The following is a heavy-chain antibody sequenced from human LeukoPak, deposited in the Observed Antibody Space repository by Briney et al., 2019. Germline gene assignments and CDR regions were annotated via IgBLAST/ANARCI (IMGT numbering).Heavy chain of an antibody. V-gene: IGHV3-7*03. CDR3: ARDKGSGSYYNYNWFDP. Sequence: GGSLRLSCAASGFTFRTYWMSWVRQAPGKGLEWVANIKQDGTEKYYVDSVKGRFTISRDNAKNSLDLQMNSLRAEDTALYHCARDKGSGSYYNYNWFDPWGQGTLVTVSS. D-gene: IGHD3-10*01. J-gene: IGHJ5*02. CDR2: IKQDGTEK. CDR1: GFTFRTYW.